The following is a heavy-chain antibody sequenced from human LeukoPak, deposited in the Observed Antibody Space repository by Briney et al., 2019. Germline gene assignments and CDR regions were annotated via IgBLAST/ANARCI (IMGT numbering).Heavy chain of an antibody. D-gene: IGHD1-1*01. CDR2: IDPSDSYT. CDR3: ARHRGTNDY. CDR1: GYSFTSYW. Sequence: GASLLISCKCSGYSFTSYWISWVRQLPGKGLEWMGRIDPSDSYTNYSPSFQGHVTISADKSISTAYLQWSSLKASDTAMYYCARHRGTNDYWGQGTLVTVSS. V-gene: IGHV5-10-1*01. J-gene: IGHJ4*02.